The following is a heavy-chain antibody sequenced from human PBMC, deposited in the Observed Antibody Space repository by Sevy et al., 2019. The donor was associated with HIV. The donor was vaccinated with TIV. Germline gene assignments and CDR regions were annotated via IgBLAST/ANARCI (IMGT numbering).Heavy chain of an antibody. CDR1: GLTFSNDN. Sequence: GGSLRLSCAASGLTFSNDNMNWVRQAPGKGLEWVSFISSGSGYIYYADSVKGRFSISRDNAKNSLYLQMNSLRAEDTAVYYCARDGKVPVPGLYYFDYWGHGTLVTVSS. CDR3: ARDGKVPVPGLYYFDY. D-gene: IGHD6-19*01. V-gene: IGHV3-21*01. J-gene: IGHJ4*01. CDR2: ISSGSGYI.